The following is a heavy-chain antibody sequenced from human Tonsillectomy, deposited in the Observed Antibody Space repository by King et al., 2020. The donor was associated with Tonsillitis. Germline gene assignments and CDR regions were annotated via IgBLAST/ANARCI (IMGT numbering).Heavy chain of an antibody. CDR3: ARETRNLPDYYDSSGYQGYFDY. V-gene: IGHV3-33*08. CDR2: IWYDGSNK. Sequence: VQLVESGGGVVQPGRSLRLSCAASGFTFSSYGMHWVRQAPGKGLEWVAVIWYDGSNKYYADSVKGRFTISRDNSKNTLYLQMNSLRAEDTAVYYCARETRNLPDYYDSSGYQGYFDYWGQGTLVTVSS. J-gene: IGHJ4*02. CDR1: GFTFSSYG. D-gene: IGHD3-22*01.